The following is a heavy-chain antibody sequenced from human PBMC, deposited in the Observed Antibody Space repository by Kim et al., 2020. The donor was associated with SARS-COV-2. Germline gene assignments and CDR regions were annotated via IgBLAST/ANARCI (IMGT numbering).Heavy chain of an antibody. CDR3: ARHPHYYDSSARIDP. Sequence: SETLSLTCTVSGGSISSSNYYWGWIRQSPGKGLEWIGSIYYSGNTYYNPSLKSRVTISVDTSKKQFSLTLSSVTAADRAVYYCARHPHYYDSSARIDPWGQGTLVTVSS. J-gene: IGHJ5*02. CDR2: IYYSGNT. D-gene: IGHD3-22*01. CDR1: GGSISSSNYY. V-gene: IGHV4-39*01.